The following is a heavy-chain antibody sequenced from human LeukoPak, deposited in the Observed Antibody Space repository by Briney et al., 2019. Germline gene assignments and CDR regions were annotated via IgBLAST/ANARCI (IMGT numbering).Heavy chain of an antibody. J-gene: IGHJ3*02. Sequence: PGGSLRLSCAASGFTFSSYSMNWVRQAPGKGLEWVSSISSSSSYIYYADSVKGRFTISRDNAKNSLYLQMKSLRAEDTAVYYCARVVVIAPYDAFDIWGEGTMVTVSS. CDR3: ARVVVIAPYDAFDI. D-gene: IGHD2-21*01. V-gene: IGHV3-21*01. CDR1: GFTFSSYS. CDR2: ISSSSSYI.